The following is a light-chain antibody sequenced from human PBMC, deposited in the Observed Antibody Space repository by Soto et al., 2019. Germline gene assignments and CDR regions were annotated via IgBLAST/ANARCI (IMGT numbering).Light chain of an antibody. CDR2: DAS. CDR1: QSLSGE. V-gene: IGKV3-11*02. J-gene: IGKJ5*01. Sequence: EIVVTRSPSTLSWSPVERATLSCRASQSLSGELAWYQEKPGQTPRLLIYDASNRATGIPARFSGGTSERDFTPPTSSLQHEDFAAYYRQQRSNWPHPITFGQATRLEIK. CDR3: QQRSNWPHPIT.